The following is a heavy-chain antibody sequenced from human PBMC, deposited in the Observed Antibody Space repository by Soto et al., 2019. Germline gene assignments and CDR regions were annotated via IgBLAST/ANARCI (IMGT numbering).Heavy chain of an antibody. CDR1: GSSFSNYA. J-gene: IGHJ4*02. CDR3: AKDASRSSSPIDY. V-gene: IGHV3-23*01. CDR2: ISGSGHTT. Sequence: EVQLLESGGGLVQPGGSLRLSCAASGSSFSNYAMTWVRQAPGKGLEWVSGISGSGHTTYYADSVKGRFTISRDNSKNTLYLQMNSLRAEDTAVYYCAKDASRSSSPIDYWGQGTLVTVSS. D-gene: IGHD6-13*01.